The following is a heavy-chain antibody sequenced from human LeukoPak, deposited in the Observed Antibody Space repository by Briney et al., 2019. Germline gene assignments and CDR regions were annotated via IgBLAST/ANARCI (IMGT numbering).Heavy chain of an antibody. CDR1: GGSISSYY. D-gene: IGHD3-10*01. CDR3: ARASGWFGDLDYFDY. J-gene: IGHJ4*02. CDR2: IYYIGST. V-gene: IGHV4-59*01. Sequence: ETLSLTCTVSGGSISSYYWSWIRQPPGKGLEWIGYIYYIGSTNYNPSLKSRVTISLDTSKAHFSLKLTSVTAADTAMYFCARASGWFGDLDYFDYWGQGTLVTVSS.